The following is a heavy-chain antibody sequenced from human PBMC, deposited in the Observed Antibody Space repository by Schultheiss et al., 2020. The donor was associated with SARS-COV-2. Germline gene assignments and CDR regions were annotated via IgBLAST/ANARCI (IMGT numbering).Heavy chain of an antibody. V-gene: IGHV1-46*01. CDR1: GYTFTSYY. Sequence: ASVKVSCKASGYTFTSYYMHWVRQAPGQGLEWMGIINPSGGSTSYAQKFQGRVTITADKSTSTAYMELSSLRSEDTAVYYCASDTHEYSGSYYTYYYYYYMDVWGKGTTVTVSS. CDR3: ASDTHEYSGSYYTYYYYYYMDV. D-gene: IGHD1-26*01. J-gene: IGHJ6*03. CDR2: INPSGGST.